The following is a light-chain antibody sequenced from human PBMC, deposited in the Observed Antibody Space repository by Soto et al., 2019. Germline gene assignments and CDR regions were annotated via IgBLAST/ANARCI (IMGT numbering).Light chain of an antibody. Sequence: DIVMTQSPLSLPVTPGEPASISCRSSQSLLHSNGYNYLDWYLQKPGQSPQLLIYLGSNRASGVPDRFSGSGSGTDFTLKISRVEAEDVGVYYCMQALQTRTFGQGATVDMK. J-gene: IGKJ1*01. V-gene: IGKV2-28*01. CDR3: MQALQTRT. CDR2: LGS. CDR1: QSLLHSNGYNY.